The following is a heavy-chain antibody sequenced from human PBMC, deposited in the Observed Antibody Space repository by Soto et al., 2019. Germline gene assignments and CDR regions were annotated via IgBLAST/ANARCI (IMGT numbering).Heavy chain of an antibody. D-gene: IGHD6-19*01. J-gene: IGHJ6*02. CDR3: ARGVKWSFSGWYYYYYGMDV. Sequence: QVQLQQWGAGLLKPSETLSLTCAVYGGSFSGYYWSWIRQPPGKGLEWIGEINHSGSTNYNPSLKSRVTISVDTSKNQFSLKLSSVTAADTAVYYCARGVKWSFSGWYYYYYGMDVWGQGTTVTVSS. CDR2: INHSGST. CDR1: GGSFSGYY. V-gene: IGHV4-34*01.